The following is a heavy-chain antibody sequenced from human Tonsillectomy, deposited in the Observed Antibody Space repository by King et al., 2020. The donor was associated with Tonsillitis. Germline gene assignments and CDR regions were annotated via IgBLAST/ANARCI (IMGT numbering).Heavy chain of an antibody. D-gene: IGHD5-18*01. CDR3: ARPWIRTWSDP. Sequence: VQLVESGGNLVQPGGSLRLSCAASGFSFSSYWMNWVRQAPGKGLEWVASIKQDGSEKNYVDSVKGRFTISRDNARNSLYLQMNSLRAEDTAVYYCARPWIRTWSDPWGQGTLVTVSS. J-gene: IGHJ5*02. CDR2: IKQDGSEK. CDR1: GFSFSSYW. V-gene: IGHV3-7*01.